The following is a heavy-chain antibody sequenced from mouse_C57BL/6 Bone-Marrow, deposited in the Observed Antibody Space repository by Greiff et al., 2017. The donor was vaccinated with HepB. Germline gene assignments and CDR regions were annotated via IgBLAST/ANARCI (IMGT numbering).Heavy chain of an antibody. CDR1: GYTFTSYW. J-gene: IGHJ2*01. D-gene: IGHD2-4*01. CDR2: INPSSGYT. CDR3: VPGLRRDY. V-gene: IGHV1-7*01. Sequence: VQLQQSGAELAKPGASVKLSCKASGYTFTSYWMHWVKQRPGQGLEWIGYINPSSGYTKYNQKFKDKATLTADKTSSTAYMQLSSLTYEDSAVYYCVPGLRRDYWGQGTTLTVSS.